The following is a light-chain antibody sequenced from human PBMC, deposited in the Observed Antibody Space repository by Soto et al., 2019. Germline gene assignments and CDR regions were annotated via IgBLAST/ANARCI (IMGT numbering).Light chain of an antibody. Sequence: EIVMTQSPATLSVSPGERAILSCRASKSVSNNLAWYQQKPGQAPRLLIDVASTRATGIPARFSGSESGTEFTLSISSLQSEDSAIYYCQQYNNWPPLTFGGGTKVEIK. CDR3: QQYNNWPPLT. J-gene: IGKJ4*02. CDR1: KSVSNN. CDR2: VAS. V-gene: IGKV3-15*01.